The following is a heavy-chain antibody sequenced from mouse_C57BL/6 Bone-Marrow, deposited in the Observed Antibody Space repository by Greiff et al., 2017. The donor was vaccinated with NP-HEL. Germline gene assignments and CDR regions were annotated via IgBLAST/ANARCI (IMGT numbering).Heavy chain of an antibody. Sequence: QVQLKESGAELARPGASVKLSCKASGYTFTSYGISWVKQRTGPGLEWIGEIYPRSGNTYYNEKFKGKATLTADKSSSTAYMELRSLTSEDSAGYFCAREGVYDGYFPFAYWGQGTLVTVSA. J-gene: IGHJ3*01. CDR2: IYPRSGNT. V-gene: IGHV1-81*01. D-gene: IGHD2-3*01. CDR3: AREGVYDGYFPFAY. CDR1: GYTFTSYG.